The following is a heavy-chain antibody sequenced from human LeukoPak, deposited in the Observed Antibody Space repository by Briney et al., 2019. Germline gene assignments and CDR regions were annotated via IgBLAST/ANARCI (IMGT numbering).Heavy chain of an antibody. CDR2: INQDGSDK. V-gene: IGHV3-7*05. Sequence: PGGSLRLSCAASGFTFSTYWMTWVRQAPGRGLEWVANINQDGSDKYFVDSVKGRFTISRDNDKNSLYLQMNSLRAEDTAVYYCARVVAGRFDIWGQGTMVTVSS. J-gene: IGHJ3*02. D-gene: IGHD6-19*01. CDR3: ARVVAGRFDI. CDR1: GFTFSTYW.